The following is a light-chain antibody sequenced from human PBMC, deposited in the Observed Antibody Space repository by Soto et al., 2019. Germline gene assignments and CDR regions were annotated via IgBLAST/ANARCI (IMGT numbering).Light chain of an antibody. Sequence: EIVLTQSPGTLPLSPGERATLSCRASQSVSSSYLAWYQQKPGQAPRLLMYSTSNRATGIPDRFSGSGSGTDFTLTINGLEPEDFAVYYCQQYGSSQTFGQGTKVEIK. CDR2: STS. CDR3: QQYGSSQT. V-gene: IGKV3-20*01. CDR1: QSVSSSY. J-gene: IGKJ1*01.